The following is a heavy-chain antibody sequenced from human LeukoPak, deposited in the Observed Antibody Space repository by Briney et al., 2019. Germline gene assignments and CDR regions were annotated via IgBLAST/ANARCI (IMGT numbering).Heavy chain of an antibody. V-gene: IGHV3-15*01. Sequence: PGGSLRLSCAASGFTFSHAWMSWVRQAPGKGLEWVGRIKSKTDGGTTDYTAPVKGRFTISRDDSKNTLYLQMNSLKTEDTAVYYCTSGYSSSWYDAFDIWGQGTMVTVSS. D-gene: IGHD6-13*01. CDR3: TSGYSSSWYDAFDI. J-gene: IGHJ3*02. CDR1: GFTFSHAW. CDR2: IKSKTDGGTT.